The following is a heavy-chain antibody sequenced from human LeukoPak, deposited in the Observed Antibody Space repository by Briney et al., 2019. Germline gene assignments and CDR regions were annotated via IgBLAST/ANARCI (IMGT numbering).Heavy chain of an antibody. J-gene: IGHJ4*02. D-gene: IGHD3-10*01. CDR2: IYDSGST. V-gene: IGHV4-39*01. CDR3: ARQPSSLWFGDETYYFDY. Sequence: PETLSLTYTVSGGSIRSSYYYWGWIRQPPGKGLEWIGSIYDSGSTYYNPSLKSRVTISVDTSKNQFSLKLSSVTAADTAVYYCARQPSSLWFGDETYYFDYWGQGTLVTVSS. CDR1: GGSIRSSYYY.